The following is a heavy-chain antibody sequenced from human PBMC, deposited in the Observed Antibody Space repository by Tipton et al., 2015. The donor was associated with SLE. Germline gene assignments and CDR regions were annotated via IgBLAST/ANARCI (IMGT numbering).Heavy chain of an antibody. Sequence: TLSLTCAVYGGSFSRYYWSWIRQPPGKGLEWIGSIYHRGSTYYNPSLKSRVTISVDTSKNQFSLKLSSVTAADTAVFYCASLLTTVTYDAFDIWGQGTMVTVSS. V-gene: IGHV4-34*01. CDR1: GGSFSRYY. D-gene: IGHD4-17*01. CDR2: IYHRGST. CDR3: ASLLTTVTYDAFDI. J-gene: IGHJ3*02.